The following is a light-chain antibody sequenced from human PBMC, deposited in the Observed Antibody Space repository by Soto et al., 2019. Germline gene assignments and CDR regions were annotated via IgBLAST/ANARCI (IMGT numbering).Light chain of an antibody. V-gene: IGLV4-69*01. CDR1: SGHSSYA. CDR3: QTGGTGILV. J-gene: IGLJ3*02. CDR2: LNSDGSH. Sequence: QSVLTQSPSASASLGASVKLTCTLSSGHSSYAIAWNQQQPEKGPRYLMKLNSDGSHSKGDGIPDRFSGSSSGAERYLTISSLQSEDEADYYCQTGGTGILVFGGGTKLTVL.